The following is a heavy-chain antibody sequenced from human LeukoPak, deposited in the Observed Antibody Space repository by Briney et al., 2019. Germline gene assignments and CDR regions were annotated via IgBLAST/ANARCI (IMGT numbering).Heavy chain of an antibody. J-gene: IGHJ5*02. CDR1: GFTFSSYW. CDR3: ARDSAGWESPFDP. D-gene: IGHD1-26*01. Sequence: PGGSLRLSCAASGFTFSSYWMSWVRQAPGKGLEWVANIKQDGSEKYYVDSVKGRFTISRDNAKNSLYLQMNSLRAEDTAVYYCARDSAGWESPFDPWGQGTLVTVSS. V-gene: IGHV3-7*01. CDR2: IKQDGSEK.